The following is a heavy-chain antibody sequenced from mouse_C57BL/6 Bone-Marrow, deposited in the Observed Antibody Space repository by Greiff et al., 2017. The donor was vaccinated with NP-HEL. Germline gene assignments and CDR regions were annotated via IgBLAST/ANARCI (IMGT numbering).Heavy chain of an antibody. J-gene: IGHJ4*01. CDR3: ARSPFITTVVATPYAMDY. Sequence: QVQLQQSGAELAKPGASVKLSCKASGYTFTSYWMHWVKQRPGQGLEWIGYINPSSGYTKYNQKFKDKATLTADKSSSTAYMQLISLTYEDSAVSYCARSPFITTVVATPYAMDYWGQGTSVTVSS. CDR2: INPSSGYT. V-gene: IGHV1-7*01. CDR1: GYTFTSYW. D-gene: IGHD1-1*01.